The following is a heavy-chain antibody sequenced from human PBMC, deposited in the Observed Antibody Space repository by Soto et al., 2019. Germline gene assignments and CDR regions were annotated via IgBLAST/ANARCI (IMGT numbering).Heavy chain of an antibody. CDR3: ARDPAGGSGYYYLFDY. D-gene: IGHD3-22*01. J-gene: IGHJ4*02. CDR1: GFTFVTFA. CDR2: ISYDGSNK. V-gene: IGHV3-30-3*01. Sequence: GGSLRLSCAAPGFTFVTFAIHFFRHSPFKGLDWVAVISYDGSNKYYADSVKGRFTISRDNSKNTLYLQMNSLRAEDTAVYYCARDPAGGSGYYYLFDYWGQGTLVTVSS.